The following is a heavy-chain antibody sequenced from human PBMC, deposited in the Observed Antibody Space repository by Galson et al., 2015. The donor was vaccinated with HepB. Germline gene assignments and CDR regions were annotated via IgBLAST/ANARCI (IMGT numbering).Heavy chain of an antibody. J-gene: IGHJ4*02. CDR3: ARDLAKYCSSTSCYTRDY. CDR2: ISSSSSYI. Sequence: PRLSCAASRFTFSSYSMNWVRQAPGKGLEWVSSISSSSSYIYYADSVKGRFTISRDNAKNSLYLQMNSLRAEDTAVYYCARDLAKYCSSTSCYTRDYWGQGTLVTVSS. V-gene: IGHV3-21*01. CDR1: RFTFSSYS. D-gene: IGHD2-2*02.